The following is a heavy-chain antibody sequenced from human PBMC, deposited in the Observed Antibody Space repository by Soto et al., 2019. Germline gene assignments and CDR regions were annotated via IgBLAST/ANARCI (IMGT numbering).Heavy chain of an antibody. CDR3: VRESKLYDGDPSSAFNI. J-gene: IGHJ3*02. CDR1: VFTITYF. CDR2: IRYDGGGI. D-gene: IGHD2-8*01. V-gene: IGHV3-33*01. Sequence: PWWSLRLSCLASVFTITYFMHWVRQAPGKGLEWVALIRYDGGGIKYVDSVKGRFTISRDNSKNTLYLQMNNLRAEDTAVYYCVRESKLYDGDPSSAFNIWGQGTVVTVSS.